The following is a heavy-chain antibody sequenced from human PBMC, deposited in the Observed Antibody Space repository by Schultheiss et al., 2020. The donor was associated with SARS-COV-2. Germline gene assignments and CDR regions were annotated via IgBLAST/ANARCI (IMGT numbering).Heavy chain of an antibody. V-gene: IGHV3-23*01. Sequence: GGSLRLSCAASGFTFSSYGMHWVRQAPGKGLEWVSAISGSGGSTYYADSVKGRFTISRDNSKNTLYLQMNSLRAEDTAVYYCAILYITRITMIVVASEDAFDIWGQGTMVTVSS. CDR1: GFTFSSYG. D-gene: IGHD3-22*01. J-gene: IGHJ3*02. CDR2: ISGSGGST. CDR3: AILYITRITMIVVASEDAFDI.